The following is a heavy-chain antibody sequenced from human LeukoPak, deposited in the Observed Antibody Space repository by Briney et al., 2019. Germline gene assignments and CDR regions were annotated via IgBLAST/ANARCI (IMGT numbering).Heavy chain of an antibody. D-gene: IGHD1-26*01. CDR3: AKDMSGIVGAGYYYYYGMDV. Sequence: GGSLRLSCAASGFTFDDYAMHWVRQAPGKGLEWVSGISWNSGSIGYADSVKGRFTISRDNAKNSLYLQMNSLRAEDTALYYCAKDMSGIVGAGYYYYYGMDVWGQGTTVTISS. V-gene: IGHV3-9*01. CDR2: ISWNSGSI. J-gene: IGHJ6*02. CDR1: GFTFDDYA.